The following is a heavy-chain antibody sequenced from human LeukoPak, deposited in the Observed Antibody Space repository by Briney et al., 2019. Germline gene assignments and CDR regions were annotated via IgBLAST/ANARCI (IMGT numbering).Heavy chain of an antibody. CDR1: GGSISSSSYY. D-gene: IGHD5-18*01. CDR2: IYYSGST. V-gene: IGHV4-39*01. Sequence: SETLSLTCTVSGGSISSSSYYWGWIRQPPGKGLEWIGSIYYSGSTYYNPSLKSRVTISVDTSKNQFSLKLSSVTAADTAVYYCASVDTAMVYYMDVWGKGTTVTISS. J-gene: IGHJ6*03. CDR3: ASVDTAMVYYMDV.